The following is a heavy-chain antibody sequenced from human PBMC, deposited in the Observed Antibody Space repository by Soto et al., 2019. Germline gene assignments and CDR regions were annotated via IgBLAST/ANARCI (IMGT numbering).Heavy chain of an antibody. CDR2: IDWDDDK. Sequence: GPTLVNPTQTLTLTCTFSGFSLSTSGMCVSRIRQPPGKALEWLALIDWDDDKYYSTSLKTRLTISKDTSKNQVVLTMTNMDPVDTATYYCARITGSTSRSYFDYWGQGTLVTVS. CDR3: ARITGSTSRSYFDY. D-gene: IGHD2-2*01. J-gene: IGHJ4*02. V-gene: IGHV2-70*01. CDR1: GFSLSTSGMC.